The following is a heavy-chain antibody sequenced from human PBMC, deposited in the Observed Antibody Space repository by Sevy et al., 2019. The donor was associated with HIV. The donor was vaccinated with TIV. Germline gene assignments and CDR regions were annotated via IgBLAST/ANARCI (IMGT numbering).Heavy chain of an antibody. J-gene: IGHJ5*02. D-gene: IGHD3-22*01. CDR1: EYTFASYD. V-gene: IGHV1-8*02. CDR2: MNPNSGQT. Sequence: ASVKVSCKASEYTFASYDMGWVRQAAGQGLEWMGWMNPNSGQTAYAQKFQGRVIMTRNTSISTVYMELSSLTFEDTAVYFCARWRGSSGYHHWGQGTLVTVSS. CDR3: ARWRGSSGYHH.